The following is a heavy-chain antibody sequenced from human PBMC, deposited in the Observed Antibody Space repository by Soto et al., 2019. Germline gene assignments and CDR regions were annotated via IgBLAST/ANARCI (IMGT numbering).Heavy chain of an antibody. J-gene: IGHJ4*02. D-gene: IGHD3-22*01. V-gene: IGHV3-48*02. CDR3: ARESSGYPDS. Sequence: SLRLSCAASGFSFSVYSMNWVRQAPGKGLEWVSYISGSSSTIYYADSVKGRFTISRDNAKNSLYLQLSSLRDEDTAIYYCARESSGYPDSWGQGTLVTVSS. CDR1: GFSFSVYS. CDR2: ISGSSSTI.